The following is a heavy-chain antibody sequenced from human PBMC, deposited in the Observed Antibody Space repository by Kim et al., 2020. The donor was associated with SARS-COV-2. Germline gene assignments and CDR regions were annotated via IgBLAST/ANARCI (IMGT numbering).Heavy chain of an antibody. V-gene: IGHV4-59*08. D-gene: IGHD7-27*01. CDR1: GGSISSYY. CDR2: IYYSGST. Sequence: SETLSLTCTVSGGSISSYYWSWIRQPPGKGLEWIGYIYYSGSTNYNPSLKSRVTISVDTSKNQFSLKLSSVTAADTAVYYCARLTLGSQPNAFDIWGQGTMVTVSS. J-gene: IGHJ3*02. CDR3: ARLTLGSQPNAFDI.